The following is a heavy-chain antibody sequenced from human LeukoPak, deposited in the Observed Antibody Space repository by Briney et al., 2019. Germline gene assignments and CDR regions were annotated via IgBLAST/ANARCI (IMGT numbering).Heavy chain of an antibody. CDR2: IKQDGSEK. Sequence: GGSLRLSCAASGFTFSSYWMSWVRQAPGKGLEWVANIKQDGSEKYYVDSVKGRFTISRDNAKNSLYLQMNSLRAEDTAVYYCAKPPSMTTVNTGYYYYYMDVWGKGTTVTVSS. CDR3: AKPPSMTTVNTGYYYYYMDV. J-gene: IGHJ6*03. V-gene: IGHV3-7*01. D-gene: IGHD4-11*01. CDR1: GFTFSSYW.